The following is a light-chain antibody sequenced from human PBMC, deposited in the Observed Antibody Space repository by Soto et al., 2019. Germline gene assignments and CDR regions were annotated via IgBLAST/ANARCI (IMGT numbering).Light chain of an antibody. Sequence: QSALTQPASVSGSPGQSITISCTGTSSDVGNYNYVSWYQQHPGKAPKLMIYDVSNRPSGVSNRFSGSKSGNTAPLTISGLQAEDEADYYCSSYTSSTTWVFGGGTKLTVL. CDR1: SSDVGNYNY. J-gene: IGLJ3*02. CDR3: SSYTSSTTWV. CDR2: DVS. V-gene: IGLV2-14*01.